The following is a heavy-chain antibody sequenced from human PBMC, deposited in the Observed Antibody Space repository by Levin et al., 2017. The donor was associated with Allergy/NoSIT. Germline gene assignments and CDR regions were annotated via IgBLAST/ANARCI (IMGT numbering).Heavy chain of an antibody. V-gene: IGHV1-69*13. D-gene: IGHD3-22*01. CDR1: GGTFINYA. CDR3: VRGVRYYESRGYPFDY. J-gene: IGHJ4*02. Sequence: PWASVKVSCKASGGTFINYAISWVRQAPGQGLESMGGINPIFGTANYAQKFQGRVTITADESTTTAYMELTSLRSEDTAVYYCVRGVRYYESRGYPFDYWGQGTLVTVSS. CDR2: INPIFGTA.